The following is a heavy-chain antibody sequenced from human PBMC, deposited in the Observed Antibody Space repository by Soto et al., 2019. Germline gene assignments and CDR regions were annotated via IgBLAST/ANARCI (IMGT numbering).Heavy chain of an antibody. CDR1: GFTFSSYG. CDR2: IWYDGSNK. CDR3: ARDPVDIVATHAHDAFDI. V-gene: IGHV3-33*01. D-gene: IGHD5-12*01. J-gene: IGHJ3*02. Sequence: QVQLVESGGGVVQPGRSLRLSCAASGFTFSSYGMHWVRQAPGKGLEWVAVIWYDGSNKYYADSVKGRFTISRDNSKNTLYLQMNSLRAEDTAVYYCARDPVDIVATHAHDAFDIWGQGTMVTVSS.